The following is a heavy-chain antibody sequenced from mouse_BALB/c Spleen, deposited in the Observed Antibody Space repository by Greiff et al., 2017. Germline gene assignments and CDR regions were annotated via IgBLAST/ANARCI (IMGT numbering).Heavy chain of an antibody. D-gene: IGHD1-1*01. Sequence: HVQLKESGAELAKPGASVKMSCKASGYTFTSYWMHWVKQRPGQGLEWIGYINPSTGYTEYNQKFKDKATLTADKSSSTAYMQLSSLTSEDSAVYYCARGAYYYGSSYDYYAMDYWGQGTSVTVSS. CDR1: GYTFTSYW. V-gene: IGHV1-7*01. CDR2: INPSTGYT. J-gene: IGHJ4*01. CDR3: ARGAYYYGSSYDYYAMDY.